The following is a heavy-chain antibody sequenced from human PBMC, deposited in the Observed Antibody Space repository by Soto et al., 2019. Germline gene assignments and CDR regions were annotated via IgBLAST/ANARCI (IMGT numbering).Heavy chain of an antibody. CDR2: ISSSGSTI. D-gene: IGHD3-3*01. V-gene: IGHV3-48*03. J-gene: IGHJ6*02. Sequence: EVQLVESGGGLVQPGGSLRLSCAASGFTFSSYEMNWVRQAPGKGLEWVSYISSSGSTIYYADSVKGRFTISRDNAKNSLYLQMNSLRAEDTAVYYCARGGGGGTYYDFWSGYYISHYYYYGMDVWGQGTTVTVSS. CDR3: ARGGGGGTYYDFWSGYYISHYYYYGMDV. CDR1: GFTFSSYE.